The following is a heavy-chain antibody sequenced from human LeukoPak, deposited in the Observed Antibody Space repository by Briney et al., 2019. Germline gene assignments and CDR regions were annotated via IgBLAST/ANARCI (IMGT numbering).Heavy chain of an antibody. CDR2: IRSDGNNE. CDR3: ARDTGDYYDSSGYYNAGWFDP. Sequence: GGSLRLSCAASGFTFSSDGIHWVRQAPGKGLEWVAFIRSDGNNEFYADSLKGRFTVSRDNSRNNVYLQMNSLRVEDTAVYYCARDTGDYYDSSGYYNAGWFDPWGQGTLVTASS. J-gene: IGHJ5*02. V-gene: IGHV3-30*02. D-gene: IGHD3-22*01. CDR1: GFTFSSDG.